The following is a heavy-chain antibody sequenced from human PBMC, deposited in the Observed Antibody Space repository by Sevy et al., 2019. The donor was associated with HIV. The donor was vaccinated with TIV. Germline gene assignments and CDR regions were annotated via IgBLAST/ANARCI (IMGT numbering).Heavy chain of an antibody. J-gene: IGHJ6*02. V-gene: IGHV3-23*01. CDR1: GFTFSSYA. CDR3: AKSFSSSCRSDYYYGMDV. D-gene: IGHD6-6*01. Sequence: GGSLRLSCAASGFTFSSYAMSWVRQAPGKGLEWVSAISGSGGSTYYADSVKGRFTISRDNSKNTLYLQMNSLRAEDTAVYYCAKSFSSSCRSDYYYGMDVWGQGTTVTVSS. CDR2: ISGSGGST.